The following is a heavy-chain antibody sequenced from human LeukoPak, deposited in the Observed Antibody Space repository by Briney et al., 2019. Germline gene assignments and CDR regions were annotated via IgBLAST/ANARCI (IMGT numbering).Heavy chain of an antibody. J-gene: IGHJ4*02. CDR3: AKESLLLRGPLLIYYFDF. Sequence: GGSLRLFCGASGFTYSRYWMSWVRQAPGKGLEWVASINQDESAKFYVDSVKGRFTISRDTSKNTLYLQMNSLRVEDTAVYYCAKESLLLRGPLLIYYFDFWGQGTLVTVSS. V-gene: IGHV3-7*01. D-gene: IGHD3-10*01. CDR2: INQDESAK. CDR1: GFTYSRYW.